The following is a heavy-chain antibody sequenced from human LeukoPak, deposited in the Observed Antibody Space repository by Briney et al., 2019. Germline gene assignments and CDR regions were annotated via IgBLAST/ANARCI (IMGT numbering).Heavy chain of an antibody. D-gene: IGHD5-18*01. J-gene: IGHJ4*02. CDR1: GFTFSNYA. CDR3: AKDRVRGYSYGYWDY. Sequence: PGGSLRLSCAASGFTFSNYAMSWVRQAPGKGLEWVSGISRTGGRTDYADSVKGRFTISRDNSKNTLYLQMNSLRAEDTAVYYCAKDRVRGYSYGYWDYWGQGTLVTVSS. V-gene: IGHV3-23*01. CDR2: ISRTGGRT.